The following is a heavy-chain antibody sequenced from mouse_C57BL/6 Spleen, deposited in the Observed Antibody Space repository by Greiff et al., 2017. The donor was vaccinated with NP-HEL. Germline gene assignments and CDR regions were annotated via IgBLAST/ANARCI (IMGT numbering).Heavy chain of an antibody. J-gene: IGHJ1*03. CDR2: IYPRSGNT. CDR3: AKNWDEYFDV. Sequence: VKLMESGAELARPGASVKLSCKASGYTFTSYGISWVKQRTGQGLEWIGEIYPRSGNTYYNEKFKGKATLTADKSSSTAYMELRSLTSEDSAVYFCAKNWDEYFDVWGTGTTVTVSS. V-gene: IGHV1-81*01. D-gene: IGHD4-1*01. CDR1: GYTFTSYG.